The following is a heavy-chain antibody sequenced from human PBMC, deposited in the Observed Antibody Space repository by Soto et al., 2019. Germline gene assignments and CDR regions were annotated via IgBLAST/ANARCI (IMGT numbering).Heavy chain of an antibody. Sequence: QVQLVQSGAEVKKPGASVKVSCKASGYTFTSYYMHWVRQAPGQGLEWMGIINPSGGSTSYAQKSQGRVNMTRVTSTSRGFMELRSLKSEDTAVYYCARDYGYDSNGYNFDYWGQGTLVTVSS. CDR2: INPSGGST. CDR1: GYTFTSYY. CDR3: ARDYGYDSNGYNFDY. J-gene: IGHJ4*02. D-gene: IGHD3-22*01. V-gene: IGHV1-46*03.